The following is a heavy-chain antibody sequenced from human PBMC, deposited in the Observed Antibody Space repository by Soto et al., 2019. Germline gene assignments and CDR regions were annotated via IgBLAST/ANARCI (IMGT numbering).Heavy chain of an antibody. CDR1: GGSFSGYY. J-gene: IGHJ5*02. Sequence: QVQLQQWGAGLLKPSETLSLTCAVYGGSFSGYYWSWIRQPPGKGLEWFGEINHSGSTNYNPSLKSRVTRSVDTSKNQFSLKLSSVTAADTAVYYCARVSRDYGDYDWFDPWGQGTLVTVSS. CDR2: INHSGST. CDR3: ARVSRDYGDYDWFDP. D-gene: IGHD4-17*01. V-gene: IGHV4-34*01.